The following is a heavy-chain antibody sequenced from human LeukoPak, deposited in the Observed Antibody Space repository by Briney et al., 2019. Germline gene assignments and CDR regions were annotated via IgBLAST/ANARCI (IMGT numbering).Heavy chain of an antibody. CDR3: ARDQPRGMVVPAVFAFDI. Sequence: RASVKVSCKVSGYTLTELSMHWVRQAPGKGLEWMGGFDPEDGETIYAQKFQGRVTMTEDESTSTAYMELSSLRSEDTAVYYCARDQPRGMVVPAVFAFDIWGQGTMVTVSS. CDR2: FDPEDGET. J-gene: IGHJ3*02. V-gene: IGHV1-24*01. CDR1: GYTLTELS. D-gene: IGHD2-2*01.